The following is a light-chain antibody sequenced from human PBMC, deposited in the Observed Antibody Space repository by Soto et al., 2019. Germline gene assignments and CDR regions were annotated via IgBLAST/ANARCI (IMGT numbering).Light chain of an antibody. CDR3: QQYTSYPKT. Sequence: DIQMTQSPSTLSASVGDRVTITCRASQSISSWLAWYQQKPGKAPKLLIYKASSLESGVPSRFSGSGSGTEFTLTISSLQPDDFATYYGQQYTSYPKTFGQGTKVEIK. CDR2: KAS. V-gene: IGKV1-5*03. CDR1: QSISSW. J-gene: IGKJ1*01.